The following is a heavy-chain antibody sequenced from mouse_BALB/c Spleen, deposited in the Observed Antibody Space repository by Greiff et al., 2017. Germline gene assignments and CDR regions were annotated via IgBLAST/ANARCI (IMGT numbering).Heavy chain of an antibody. CDR3: ARRGYDYDGYAMDY. CDR2: ISSGGSYT. Sequence: EVMLVESGGGLVKPGGSLKLSCAASGFTFSSYAMSWVRQTPEKRLEWVATISSGGSYTYYPDSVKGRFTISRDNAKNTLYLQMSSLRSEDTAMYYCARRGYDYDGYAMDYWGQGTSVTVSS. V-gene: IGHV5-9-1*01. D-gene: IGHD2-4*01. J-gene: IGHJ4*01. CDR1: GFTFSSYA.